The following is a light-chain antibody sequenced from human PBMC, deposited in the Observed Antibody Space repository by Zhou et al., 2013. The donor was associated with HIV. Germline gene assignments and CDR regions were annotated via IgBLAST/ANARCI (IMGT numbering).Light chain of an antibody. V-gene: IGKV1-5*03. CDR2: KAS. J-gene: IGKJ2*03. CDR1: QSISSW. Sequence: DIQMTQSPSTLSESVGDRVTMTCRASQSISSWLAWYQQKAGKAPKLLISKASSLESGVPSRFSGSGSGTQFTLTIASLQPDDFATYYCQQYKSDPYSFGQGTKLEIK. CDR3: QQYKSDPYS.